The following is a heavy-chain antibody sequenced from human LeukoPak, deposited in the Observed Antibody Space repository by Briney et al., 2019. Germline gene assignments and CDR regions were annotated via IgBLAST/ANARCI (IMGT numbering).Heavy chain of an antibody. CDR1: GGSISSYY. Sequence: PSETLSLTCTVSGGSISSYYWGWIRQPPGKGLEWIGSIYYSGSTYCNPSLKSRVTISVDTSKNQFSLKLSSVTAADTAVYYCARGLRYFDWLSTPIYYFDYWGQGTLVTVSS. J-gene: IGHJ4*02. D-gene: IGHD3-9*01. CDR3: ARGLRYFDWLSTPIYYFDY. V-gene: IGHV4-39*01. CDR2: IYYSGST.